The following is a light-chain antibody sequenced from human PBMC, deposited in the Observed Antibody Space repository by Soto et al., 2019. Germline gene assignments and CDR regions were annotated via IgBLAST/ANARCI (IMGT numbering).Light chain of an antibody. V-gene: IGKV1-39*01. J-gene: IGKJ1*01. CDR3: QQSYSFPRT. Sequence: DIQMTQSPSSLSASVGDTVTFTCRASQSISEYLNWYQQKPGKAPRLLIYAASNLDNGVPSRFSSSGSGTTFTLTIRSLQPEDFATYYCQQSYSFPRTFGQGTKVEV. CDR2: AAS. CDR1: QSISEY.